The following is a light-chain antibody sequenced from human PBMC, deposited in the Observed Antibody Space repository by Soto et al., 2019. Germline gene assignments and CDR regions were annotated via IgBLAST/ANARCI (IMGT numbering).Light chain of an antibody. CDR2: EVS. J-gene: IGLJ1*01. CDR1: SSDVGSYNF. V-gene: IGLV2-23*02. Sequence: QSALTQPASVSGSPGQSITISCTRTSSDVGSYNFVSWYQQHPGKVPKVMIYEVSKRPSGVSDRFSGSKSGNTASLTISGLQAEDDADYYCCADASRSTYVFGTGTKLTVL. CDR3: CADASRSTYV.